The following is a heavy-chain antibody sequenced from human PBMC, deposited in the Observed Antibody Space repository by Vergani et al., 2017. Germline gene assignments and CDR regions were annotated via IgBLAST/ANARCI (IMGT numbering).Heavy chain of an antibody. CDR3: AGQASYYYDSSGYYYEGWFDP. CDR2: IIPMLSTA. J-gene: IGHJ5*02. Sequence: QVQLVQSGAEVKKPGSSVKVSCKASGGTFSSYAISWVRQAPGQGLEWMGRIIPMLSTANYAQKFQGRVTITADESTSTAYMELSSLRSEDTAVYYCAGQASYYYDSSGYYYEGWFDPWGQGTLVTVSS. CDR1: GGTFSSYA. D-gene: IGHD3-22*01. V-gene: IGHV1-69*13.